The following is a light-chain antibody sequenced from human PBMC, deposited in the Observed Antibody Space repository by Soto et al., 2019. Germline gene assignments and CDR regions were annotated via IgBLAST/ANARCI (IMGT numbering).Light chain of an antibody. Sequence: QSALTQPASVSGSPGQSITISCTGTSSDVGNYNYVSWYQQYPGRVPKLLIYMVSNRPSGVPDRFSGSKSGNTASLTISGLQTDDEADYYCCSYAGSYTHVFGTGTKLTVL. CDR2: MVS. CDR1: SSDVGNYNY. V-gene: IGLV2-14*01. J-gene: IGLJ1*01. CDR3: CSYAGSYTHV.